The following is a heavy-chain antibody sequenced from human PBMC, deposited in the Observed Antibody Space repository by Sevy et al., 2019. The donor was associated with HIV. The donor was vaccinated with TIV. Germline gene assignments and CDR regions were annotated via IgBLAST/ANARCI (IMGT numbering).Heavy chain of an antibody. D-gene: IGHD3-9*01. CDR1: GGSISSSSYD. CDR3: ARSYYDILTGYYGGPWSRFDP. Sequence: SETLSLTCTVSGGSISSSSYDWGWIRQPPGKGLEWIGSIYYSGSTYYNPSLKSRVTISVDTSKNQFSLKLSSVTAADTAVYYCARSYYDILTGYYGGPWSRFDPWGQGTLVTVSS. J-gene: IGHJ5*02. V-gene: IGHV4-39*01. CDR2: IYYSGST.